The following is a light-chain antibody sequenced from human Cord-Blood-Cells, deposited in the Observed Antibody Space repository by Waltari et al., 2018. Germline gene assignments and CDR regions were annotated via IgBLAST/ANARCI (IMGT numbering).Light chain of an antibody. CDR3: MQALQTPFT. Sequence: IVMTQSPLSLPVTPGEPASISCRSSPSLLHSNGYNYLVWYLQKPGQSPQLLIYLGSNRASGVPDRFSGSGSGTDFTLKISRVEAEDVGVYYCMQALQTPFTFGPGTKVDIK. V-gene: IGKV2-28*01. CDR1: PSLLHSNGYNY. J-gene: IGKJ3*01. CDR2: LGS.